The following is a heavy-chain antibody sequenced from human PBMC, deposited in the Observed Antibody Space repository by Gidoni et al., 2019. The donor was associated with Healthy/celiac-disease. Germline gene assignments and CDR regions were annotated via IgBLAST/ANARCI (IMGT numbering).Heavy chain of an antibody. D-gene: IGHD6-6*01. V-gene: IGHV4-59*01. CDR1: GGSISSYY. CDR3: ARGRSTHPYDY. J-gene: IGHJ4*02. Sequence: QVQLQESGPGLVKPSETLSLTCTVSGGSISSYYWSWIRQPPGKGLEWIWYIYYRGSTNYNPSLKSRVTISVDTSKNQFSLKLSSVTAADTAVYYCARGRSTHPYDYWGQGTLVTVSS. CDR2: IYYRGST.